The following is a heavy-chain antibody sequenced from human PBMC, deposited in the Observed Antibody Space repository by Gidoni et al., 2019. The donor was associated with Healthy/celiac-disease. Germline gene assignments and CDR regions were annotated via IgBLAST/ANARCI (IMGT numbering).Heavy chain of an antibody. V-gene: IGHV1-69*01. J-gene: IGHJ5*02. Sequence: QVQLVQSGAEVKKAGSSVKVSCKASGGTFSSYAISWVRQAPGQGLEWMGGIIPIFGTADYAQKFQGRVTITADESTSTAYMELSSLRSEDTAVYYCALSGVGDYAPYNWFDPWGQGTLVTVSS. CDR1: GGTFSSYA. CDR3: ALSGVGDYAPYNWFDP. CDR2: IIPIFGTA. D-gene: IGHD4-17*01.